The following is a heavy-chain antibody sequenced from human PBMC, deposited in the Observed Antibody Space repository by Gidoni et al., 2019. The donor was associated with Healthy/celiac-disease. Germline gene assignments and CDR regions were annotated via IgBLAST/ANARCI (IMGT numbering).Heavy chain of an antibody. D-gene: IGHD2-2*01. CDR1: GYTFTSYY. J-gene: IGHJ4*02. Sequence: QVQLVQSGAEVKKPGASVKVSCKASGYTFTSYYMHWVRQAPGQGLEWMGIINPSGGSTSYAQKFQGRVTMTRDTSTSTVYMELSSLRSEDTAVYYCARDLGGIVVVHPPDYWGQGTLVTVSS. V-gene: IGHV1-46*01. CDR2: INPSGGST. CDR3: ARDLGGIVVVHPPDY.